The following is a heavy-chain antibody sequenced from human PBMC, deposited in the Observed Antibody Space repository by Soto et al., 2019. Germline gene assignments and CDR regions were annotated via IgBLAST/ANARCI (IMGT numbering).Heavy chain of an antibody. J-gene: IGHJ6*02. CDR1: GYSFTTYW. CDR3: ARLAMATRRGYYGMDV. D-gene: IGHD5-12*01. Sequence: GESLKISCKGSGYSFTTYWITWVRQMPGKGLEWMGRIDPSDSYTNYSPSFQGHVTISADKSISTAYLQWSSLKASDTAMYYCARLAMATRRGYYGMDVWGQGTAVTV. CDR2: IDPSDSYT. V-gene: IGHV5-10-1*01.